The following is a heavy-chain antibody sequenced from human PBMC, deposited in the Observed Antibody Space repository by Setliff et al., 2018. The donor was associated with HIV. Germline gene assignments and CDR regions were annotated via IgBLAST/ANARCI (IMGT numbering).Heavy chain of an antibody. V-gene: IGHV3-43*01. D-gene: IGHD6-19*01. CDR2: ISWNGGST. CDR1: GYIFTFDDYT. Sequence: ASVKVSCKASGYIFTFDDYTMHWVRQAPGKGLEWVSLISWNGGSTYNADSVKGRFTISRDNSKNSLYLQMNSLRTEDTALYYCAKDLSSGWYYYGMDVWGQGTTVTVSS. CDR3: AKDLSSGWYYYGMDV. J-gene: IGHJ6*02.